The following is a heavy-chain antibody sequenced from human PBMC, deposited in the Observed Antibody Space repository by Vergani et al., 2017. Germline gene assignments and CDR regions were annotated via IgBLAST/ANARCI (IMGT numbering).Heavy chain of an antibody. J-gene: IGHJ3*02. Sequence: QVQLVESGGGLVKPGGSLRLSCAASGFSFSDHYMTLIRQAPGKGLEWVSYISNSGNTIEYADSVKGRFSISRDNAKSSLFLQMDSLRAEDTAVYYCARDXRDYNNYPGTFDIWGQGSMVTVSS. CDR3: ARDXRDYNNYPGTFDI. V-gene: IGHV3-11*01. CDR2: ISNSGNTI. D-gene: IGHD5-24*01. CDR1: GFSFSDHY.